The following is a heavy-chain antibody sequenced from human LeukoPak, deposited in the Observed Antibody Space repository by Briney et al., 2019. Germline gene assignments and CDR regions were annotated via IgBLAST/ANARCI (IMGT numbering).Heavy chain of an antibody. CDR3: ARGSSAVGDAFDI. V-gene: IGHV3-21*01. J-gene: IGHJ3*02. Sequence: GGSLRLSCAASGFTFSSYSMNWVRQAPGKGLEWVSSISSSSSYIYYADSVKGRFTISRDNAKNSLYLQMNSLRAEDTAVYYCARGSSAVGDAFDIWGQGTMVTVSS. D-gene: IGHD2-2*01. CDR1: GFTFSSYS. CDR2: ISSSSSYI.